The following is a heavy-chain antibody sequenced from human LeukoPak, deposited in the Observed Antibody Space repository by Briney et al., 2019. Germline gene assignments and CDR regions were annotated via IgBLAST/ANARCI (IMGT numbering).Heavy chain of an antibody. Sequence: GGSLRLSCAASGFTFSDYGMHWVRQAPGKGLEWVSIIYSGGSTYYADSVKGRFTISRDNSKNTLYLQMNSLRAEDTAVYYCARGYAGIDYWGQGTLVTVSS. CDR3: ARGYAGIDY. D-gene: IGHD5-12*01. J-gene: IGHJ4*02. V-gene: IGHV3-NL1*01. CDR2: IYSGGST. CDR1: GFTFSDYG.